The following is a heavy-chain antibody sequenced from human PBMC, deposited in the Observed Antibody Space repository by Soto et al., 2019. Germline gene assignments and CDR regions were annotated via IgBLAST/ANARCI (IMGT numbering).Heavy chain of an antibody. Sequence: PSETLSLTCTVSGGCISSSSYYWGWIRQPPGKGLEWIGSIYYSGSTYYNPSLKSRVTISVDTSKNQFSLKLSSVTAADTAVYYCARRYCSSTSCYGGWFDPWGQGTLVTVSS. J-gene: IGHJ5*02. CDR3: ARRYCSSTSCYGGWFDP. CDR1: GGCISSSSYY. D-gene: IGHD2-2*01. CDR2: IYYSGST. V-gene: IGHV4-39*01.